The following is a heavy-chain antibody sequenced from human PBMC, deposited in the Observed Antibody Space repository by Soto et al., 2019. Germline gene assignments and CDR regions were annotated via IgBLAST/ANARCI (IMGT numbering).Heavy chain of an antibody. CDR3: AKASSSNVYNFDS. CDR2: ISVSGGST. Sequence: EVHLLESGGGLVQPGGSLRLSCAASGYSFSSYSMSWVRQAPGMGLEWVSAISVSGGSTYYADSVRGRFTISRDNSKNTLCLQMTSLRAEDTAVYYCAKASSSNVYNFDSWGQGTLVTVSS. V-gene: IGHV3-23*01. CDR1: GYSFSSYS. J-gene: IGHJ4*02. D-gene: IGHD1-1*01.